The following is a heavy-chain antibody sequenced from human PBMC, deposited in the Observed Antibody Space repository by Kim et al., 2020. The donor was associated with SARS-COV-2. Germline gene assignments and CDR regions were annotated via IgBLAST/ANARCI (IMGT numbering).Heavy chain of an antibody. D-gene: IGHD2-15*01. CDR3: ASGPIRCGSGGSCYFDY. CDR1: GYTFASYG. V-gene: IGHV1-8*01. CDR2: MNTNSGDT. J-gene: IGHJ4*02. Sequence: ASVKVSCKASGYTFASYGINWVRQATGQGLEWMGWMNTNSGDTGYAQTFQGRVTMTRDSSINTAYMELSSLGSEDTAVYYCASGPIRCGSGGSCYFDYWGQGTLVTVSS.